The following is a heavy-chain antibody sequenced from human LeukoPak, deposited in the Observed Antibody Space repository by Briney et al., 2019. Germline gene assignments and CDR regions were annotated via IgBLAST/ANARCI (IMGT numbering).Heavy chain of an antibody. CDR2: IKSKTDGGTT. V-gene: IGHV3-15*01. J-gene: IGHJ4*02. CDR1: GFTFSNAW. CDR3: TTGHAAAGSFDY. Sequence: GGSLRLSCAASGFTFSNAWMSWVRQAPGKGLEWVGRIKSKTDGGTTDYAAPVKGRFTISRDDSKNTLYLQMNSLKTEDTAVYYCTTGHAAAGSFDYWGQGTLVTVSS. D-gene: IGHD6-13*01.